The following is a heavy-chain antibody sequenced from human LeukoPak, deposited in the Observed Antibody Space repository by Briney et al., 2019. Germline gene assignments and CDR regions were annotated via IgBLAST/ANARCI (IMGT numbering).Heavy chain of an antibody. CDR1: GGSITSGDYY. CDR3: ARTGMTHFYYFDY. V-gene: IGHV4-30-4*01. J-gene: IGHJ4*02. CDR2: IYYSGST. Sequence: PSETLSLTCTVSGGSITSGDYYWSWFRQPPGKGLEWIGYIYYSGSTYFNPSLKSRRTISVDTSKNQFSLKLSSVTAADTAVYYCARTGMTHFYYFDYWGQGTLVTVSS.